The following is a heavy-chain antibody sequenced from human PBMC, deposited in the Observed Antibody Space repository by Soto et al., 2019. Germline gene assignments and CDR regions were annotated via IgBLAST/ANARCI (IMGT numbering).Heavy chain of an antibody. D-gene: IGHD2-15*01. CDR3: AISRYCSGGSCPHFDY. V-gene: IGHV1-46*01. CDR2: INPSGGST. CDR1: GYTFTSYY. Sequence: QVQLVQSGAEVKKPGASVKVSCKASGYTFTSYYMHWVRQAPGQGLEWMGIINPSGGSTSYAQKFQGRVTMTRDTSTSTVYRELSSLRSEDTAVYYCAISRYCSGGSCPHFDYWGQGTLVTVSS. J-gene: IGHJ4*02.